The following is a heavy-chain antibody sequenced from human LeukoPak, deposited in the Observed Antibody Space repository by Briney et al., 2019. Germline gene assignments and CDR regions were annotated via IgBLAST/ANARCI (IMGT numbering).Heavy chain of an antibody. J-gene: IGHJ4*02. Sequence: LPGGSLRLSCAASGFTFSSYAMSWVRQAPGKGLEWVSAISGSGGSTYYADSAKGRFTISRDNSKNTLYLQMNSLRAEDTAVYYCAKGSDSREYYFDYWGQGTLVTVSS. V-gene: IGHV3-23*01. D-gene: IGHD3-22*01. CDR2: ISGSGGST. CDR1: GFTFSSYA. CDR3: AKGSDSREYYFDY.